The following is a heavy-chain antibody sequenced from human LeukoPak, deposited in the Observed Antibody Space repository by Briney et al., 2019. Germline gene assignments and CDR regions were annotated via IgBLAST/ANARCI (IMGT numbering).Heavy chain of an antibody. Sequence: GASVKVSCKASGGTFSSYAISWVRQAPGQGLEWMGGIIPIFGTANYAQKFQGRVTITTDESTSTAYMELSSLRDEDTAVYYCARDGGYGDYWFDYWGQGTLVTVSS. D-gene: IGHD4-17*01. CDR2: IIPIFGTA. J-gene: IGHJ4*02. CDR1: GGTFSSYA. V-gene: IGHV1-69*05. CDR3: ARDGGYGDYWFDY.